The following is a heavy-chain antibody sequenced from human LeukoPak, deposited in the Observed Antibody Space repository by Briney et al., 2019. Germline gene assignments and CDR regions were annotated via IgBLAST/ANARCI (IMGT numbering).Heavy chain of an antibody. Sequence: PSETLSLTCIVSGGSINGFYWSWIRQPPGKGLEWIGYIYYRGTTKYNPSLKSRVIISVDTSKNQFSLKLSSVTAADTAVYYCARYDSRDQYYDYWGHGTLVTVSA. J-gene: IGHJ4*01. D-gene: IGHD3-22*01. CDR1: GGSINGFY. CDR2: IYYRGTT. V-gene: IGHV4-59*01. CDR3: ARYDSRDQYYDY.